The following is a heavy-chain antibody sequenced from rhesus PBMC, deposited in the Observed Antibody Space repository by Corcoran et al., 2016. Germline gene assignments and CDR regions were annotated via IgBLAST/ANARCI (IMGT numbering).Heavy chain of an antibody. Sequence: EVQLVESGGGLVQPGGSLRLSCAASGFTFSDHYMDWVRHAHGKGLEWVTSISSGSGSTTLYPDSVQGRFTISRDKAKNTVYLQMNILRAEDTAVYYCARLISGSKYDYWGQGVLVTVSS. D-gene: IGHD3-16*01. CDR3: ARLISGSKYDY. V-gene: IGHV3-110*02. J-gene: IGHJ4*01. CDR1: GFTFSDHY. CDR2: ISSGSGSTT.